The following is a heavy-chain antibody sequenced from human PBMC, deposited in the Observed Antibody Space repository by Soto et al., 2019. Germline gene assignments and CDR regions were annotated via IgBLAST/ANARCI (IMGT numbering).Heavy chain of an antibody. V-gene: IGHV3-33*01. CDR1: GFTLSNYG. Sequence: QEQLVESGGGVVLPGRSLTLSCAASGFTLSNYGMHWVRQAPGKGLEWVAVLWYDGSNKYYADSVKGRFTISRDTSKNPLYLQMNSLRAEDMSVYYCARKSAFDIWGQGTLVTVSS. CDR2: LWYDGSNK. CDR3: ARKSAFDI. J-gene: IGHJ3*02.